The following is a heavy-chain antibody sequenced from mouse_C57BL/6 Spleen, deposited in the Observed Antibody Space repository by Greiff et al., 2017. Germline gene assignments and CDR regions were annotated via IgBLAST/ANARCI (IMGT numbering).Heavy chain of an antibody. Sequence: LVESGAELARPGASVKLSCKASGYTFTSYGISWVKQRTGQGLEWIGEIYPRSGNTYYNEKFKGKATLTADKSSSTAYMELRSLTSEDSAVYFCARSEAAQATPWFAYWGQGTLVTVSA. CDR1: GYTFTSYG. J-gene: IGHJ3*01. CDR2: IYPRSGNT. V-gene: IGHV1-81*01. D-gene: IGHD3-2*02. CDR3: ARSEAAQATPWFAY.